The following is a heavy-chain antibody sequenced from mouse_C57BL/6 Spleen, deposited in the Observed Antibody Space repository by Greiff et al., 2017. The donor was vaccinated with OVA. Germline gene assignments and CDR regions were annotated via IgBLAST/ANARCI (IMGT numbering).Heavy chain of an antibody. CDR3: ARPPGSSSHWYFYV. J-gene: IGHJ1*03. D-gene: IGHD1-1*01. CDR1: GYSFTDYN. Sequence: EVQLVESGPELVKPGASVKISCKASGYSFTDYNMNWVKQSNGKSLEWIGVINPNYGTTSYNQKFKGKATLTVDQSSSTAYMQLNSLTSEDSAVYYCARPPGSSSHWYFYVWGTGTTVTVSS. V-gene: IGHV1-39*01. CDR2: INPNYGTT.